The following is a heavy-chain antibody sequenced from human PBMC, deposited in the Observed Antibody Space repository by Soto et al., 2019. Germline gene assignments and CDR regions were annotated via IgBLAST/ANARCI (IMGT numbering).Heavy chain of an antibody. CDR3: AKWGEQQLSDTNWFDP. D-gene: IGHD6-13*01. Sequence: EVQLLESGGGLVQPGGSLRLSCAASGFTFSSYAMSWVRQAPGKGLEWVSAIRGSGGSTYYADSVKGRFTISRDNSKNTLYLQMNSLRGEDTAVYYCAKWGEQQLSDTNWFDPWGQGTLVTVSS. CDR2: IRGSGGST. J-gene: IGHJ5*02. V-gene: IGHV3-23*01. CDR1: GFTFSSYA.